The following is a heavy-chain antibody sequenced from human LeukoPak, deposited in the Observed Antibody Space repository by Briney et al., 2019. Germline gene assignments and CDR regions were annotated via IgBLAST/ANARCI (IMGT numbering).Heavy chain of an antibody. CDR2: IYYSGST. CDR3: ARVRDSGSYYFDY. D-gene: IGHD1-26*01. J-gene: IGHJ4*02. Sequence: SETLSLTCTVSGGSISSYYWSWIRRPPGKGLEWIGYIYYSGSTNYNPSLKSRVTISVDTSKNQFSLKLSSVTAADTAVYYCARVRDSGSYYFDYWGQGTLVTVSS. CDR1: GGSISSYY. V-gene: IGHV4-59*01.